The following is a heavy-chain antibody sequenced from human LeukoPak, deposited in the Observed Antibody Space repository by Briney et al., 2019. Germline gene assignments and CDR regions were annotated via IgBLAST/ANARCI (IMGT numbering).Heavy chain of an antibody. CDR1: GGSISSYY. CDR3: ARVAIFGVVIIQPLYYFDY. CDR2: IYYSGST. D-gene: IGHD3-3*01. V-gene: IGHV4-59*01. J-gene: IGHJ4*02. Sequence: PSETLSLTCTVSGGSISSYYWSWIRQPPGKGLEWIGYIYYSGSTNYNPSLKSRVTISVDTSKNQFSLKLSSVTAADTAVYYCARVAIFGVVIIQPLYYFDYWGQGTLITVSS.